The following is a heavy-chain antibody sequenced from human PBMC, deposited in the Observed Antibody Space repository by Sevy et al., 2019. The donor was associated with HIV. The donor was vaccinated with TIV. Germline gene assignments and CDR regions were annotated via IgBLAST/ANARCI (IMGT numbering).Heavy chain of an antibody. J-gene: IGHJ4*02. D-gene: IGHD6-19*01. CDR2: INYSGST. Sequence: SETLSLTCTVSGASISSSGYYWGWIRQPPGKGLEWIASINYSGSTFYNPSLKSRVTLSADTSKNQFSLDLNSVTAADTAINYGAGPILTYNNGWSYYDYWGQGTVVTVSS. CDR3: AGPILTYNNGWSYYDY. CDR1: GASISSSGYY. V-gene: IGHV4-39*01.